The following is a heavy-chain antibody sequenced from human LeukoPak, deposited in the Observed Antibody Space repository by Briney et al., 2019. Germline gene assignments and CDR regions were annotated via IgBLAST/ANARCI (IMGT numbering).Heavy chain of an antibody. V-gene: IGHV6-1*01. J-gene: IGHJ4*02. CDR3: ARGSVAVAGQAIDY. Sequence: SQTLSLTCAISGDSVSTNSAAWNWIRQSPSRGLEWLGRTYYRSKWYNDYAASVKSRITINPDTSRNQFSLQLNSVTPEDTAVYYCARGSVAVAGQAIDYWGQGTLVTVSS. D-gene: IGHD6-19*01. CDR1: GDSVSTNSAA. CDR2: TYYRSKWYN.